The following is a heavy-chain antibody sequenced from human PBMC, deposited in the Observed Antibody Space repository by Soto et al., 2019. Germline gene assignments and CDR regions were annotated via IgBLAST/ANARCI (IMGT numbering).Heavy chain of an antibody. J-gene: IGHJ6*02. V-gene: IGHV1-2*02. Sequence: ASVKVSCKASGYTFTGYYMHWVRQAPGQGLEWMGWINPNSGGTNYAQKFQGRVTMTRDTSISTAYMELSRLRSDDTAVYYCARDYSSRNYYYYGMDVWGQVTTVTVSS. CDR3: ARDYSSRNYYYYGMDV. D-gene: IGHD6-13*01. CDR2: INPNSGGT. CDR1: GYTFTGYY.